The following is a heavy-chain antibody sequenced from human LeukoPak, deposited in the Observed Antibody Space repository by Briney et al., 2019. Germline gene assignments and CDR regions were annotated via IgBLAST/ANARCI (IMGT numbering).Heavy chain of an antibody. Sequence: SETLSLTCTVSGDSITNYWSWIRQPPGKGLEWIGYSHSSGNTKYNPSLKSRVAMSVDTSNNQFFLRLTSVTAADTALYYCARGRFELPYWGQGTLVTASS. CDR2: SHSSGNT. J-gene: IGHJ4*02. D-gene: IGHD2-15*01. CDR3: ARGRFELPY. CDR1: GDSITNY. V-gene: IGHV4-59*01.